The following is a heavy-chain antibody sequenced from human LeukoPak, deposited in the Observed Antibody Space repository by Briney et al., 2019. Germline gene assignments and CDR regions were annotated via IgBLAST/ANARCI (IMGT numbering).Heavy chain of an antibody. CDR3: ARRGTNWGRFDY. V-gene: IGHV4-59*01. Sequence: KSSETLSLTCTVSGGSISSYYWSWIRQPPGKGLEWIGYIYYSGSTNYNPSLKSRVTISVDTSKNQFSLKLSSVTAADTAVYYCARRGTNWGRFDYWGQGSLVTVSS. D-gene: IGHD7-27*01. J-gene: IGHJ4*02. CDR1: GGSISSYY. CDR2: IYYSGST.